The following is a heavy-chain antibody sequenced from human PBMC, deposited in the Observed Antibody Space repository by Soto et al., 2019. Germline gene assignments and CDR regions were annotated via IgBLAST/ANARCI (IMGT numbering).Heavy chain of an antibody. D-gene: IGHD2-15*01. CDR2: IYYSGST. V-gene: IGHV4-31*03. CDR1: GGSISSGGYY. CDR3: ATFCGGSCYPSWYFDL. Sequence: QVQLQESGPGLVKPSQTLSLTCTVSGGSISSGGYYWSWIRQHPGKGLEWIGYIYYSGSTYYNPSLKSRVTISVDTSKNQFSPKLSSVTAADTAVYCCATFCGGSCYPSWYFDLWGRGTLVTVSS. J-gene: IGHJ2*01.